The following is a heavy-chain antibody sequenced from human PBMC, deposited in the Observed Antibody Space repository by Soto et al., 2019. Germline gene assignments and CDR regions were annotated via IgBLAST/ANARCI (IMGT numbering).Heavy chain of an antibody. J-gene: IGHJ4*02. CDR2: ISYSDGS. V-gene: IGHV4-39*01. Sequence: QLQLQESGPGLVKASETLSLTCTVSGGSISTRDSISTRSFYWGWMLQPPGKGLQWIASISYSDGSFYNSSLKSRLTISENTSKTQFSLSLRSATAADTAVYYCASHRTFWPFDSWGQGTVVTVSS. CDR3: ASHRTFWPFDS. D-gene: IGHD2-8*01. CDR1: GGSISTRDSISTRSFY.